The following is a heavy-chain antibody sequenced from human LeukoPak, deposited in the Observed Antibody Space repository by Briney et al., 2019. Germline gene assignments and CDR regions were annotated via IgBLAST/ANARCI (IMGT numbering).Heavy chain of an antibody. V-gene: IGHV1-46*01. J-gene: IGHJ4*02. CDR1: GYTFTSYY. Sequence: ASVKLSCKASGYTFTSYYMHWVRQAPGQGLEWMGIINPSGGSTSYAQKFQGRVTMTRDTSTSTVYMELSSLRSEDTAVYYCARSPIRFLEWLLFPFFDYWGQGTLVTVSS. CDR2: INPSGGST. D-gene: IGHD3-3*01. CDR3: ARSPIRFLEWLLFPFFDY.